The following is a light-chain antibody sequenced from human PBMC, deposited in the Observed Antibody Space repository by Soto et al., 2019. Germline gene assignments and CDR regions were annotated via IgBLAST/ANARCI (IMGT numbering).Light chain of an antibody. Sequence: DIQMTQSPSSLSASVGDRVTITCRASQSISTHLNWYQQKPGRAPNLLIYAASTLQTGVPSRFSGSGSGTDFTLTINSLQPEDFATYYCQQSYNSPRTFGPGTKVE. V-gene: IGKV1-39*01. CDR1: QSISTH. J-gene: IGKJ4*01. CDR3: QQSYNSPRT. CDR2: AAS.